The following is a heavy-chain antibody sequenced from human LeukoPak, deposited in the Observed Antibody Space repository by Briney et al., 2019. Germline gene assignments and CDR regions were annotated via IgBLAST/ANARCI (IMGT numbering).Heavy chain of an antibody. CDR2: IWYDGSNK. CDR3: ARGGCSSTSCYMGFDY. J-gene: IGHJ4*02. CDR1: GFTFSNHG. V-gene: IGHV3-33*01. D-gene: IGHD2-2*02. Sequence: GRSLRLSCAVSGFTFSNHGMHWVRQAPGKGPEWVALIWYDGSNKYYGDSVKGRLTISRDNSKNTVYLQMNSLRAEDTAVYYCARGGCSSTSCYMGFDYWGQGTLVTVSS.